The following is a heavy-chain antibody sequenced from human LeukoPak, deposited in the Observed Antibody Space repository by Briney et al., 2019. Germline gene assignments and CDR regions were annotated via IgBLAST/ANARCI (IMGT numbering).Heavy chain of an antibody. CDR1: GYTFTGYY. CDR3: ARAGVATIRGGEFDY. D-gene: IGHD5-24*01. V-gene: IGHV1-2*02. Sequence: ASVKVSCKASGYTFTGYYMHWVRQAPGQGLEWMGWIKPDSGGTNYAQKFQGRVTMTRDTSISTAYMELSRLRSEDTAVYYCARAGVATIRGGEFDYWGQGTLVTVSS. J-gene: IGHJ4*02. CDR2: IKPDSGGT.